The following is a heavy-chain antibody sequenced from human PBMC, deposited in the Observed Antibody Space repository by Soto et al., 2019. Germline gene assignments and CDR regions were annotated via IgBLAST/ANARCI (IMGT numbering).Heavy chain of an antibody. J-gene: IGHJ6*02. CDR1: GFTLDDYA. D-gene: IGHD1-26*01. Sequence: PGGSLRLSCAASGFTLDDYAMHWARQAPGKGLEWVSGISWNSGSIGYAESVKGRFTIARENAKNSLYLQMSSLRAEDTALYYCAKDLIRWELQSGGMDVWGQGTTVTVSS. V-gene: IGHV3-9*01. CDR2: ISWNSGSI. CDR3: AKDLIRWELQSGGMDV.